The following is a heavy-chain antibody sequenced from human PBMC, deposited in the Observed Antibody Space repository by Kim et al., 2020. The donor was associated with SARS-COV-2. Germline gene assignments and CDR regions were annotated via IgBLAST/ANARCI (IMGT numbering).Heavy chain of an antibody. CDR3: ARDRGGYSSGWY. CDR2: ISSSSSYI. Sequence: GGSLRLSCAASGFTFSSYSMNWVRQAPGKGLEWVSSISSSSSYIYYADSVKGRFTISRDNAKNSLYLQMNSLRAEDTAVYYCARDRGGYSSGWYWGQGTLVTVSS. D-gene: IGHD6-19*01. V-gene: IGHV3-21*01. CDR1: GFTFSSYS. J-gene: IGHJ4*02.